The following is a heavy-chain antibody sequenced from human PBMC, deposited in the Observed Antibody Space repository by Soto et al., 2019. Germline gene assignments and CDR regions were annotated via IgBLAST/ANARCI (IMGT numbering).Heavy chain of an antibody. J-gene: IGHJ4*02. CDR1: GGSISSSSYY. Sequence: SETLSLTCTFSGGSISSSSYYWGWIRQPPGKGLEWIGSIYYSGSTHCNPSLKSRVTISVDTSKNQFSLKLSSVTAADTAVYYCSRHDYGDYVFDYWGQGTLVTVS. CDR3: SRHDYGDYVFDY. V-gene: IGHV4-39*01. D-gene: IGHD4-17*01. CDR2: IYYSGST.